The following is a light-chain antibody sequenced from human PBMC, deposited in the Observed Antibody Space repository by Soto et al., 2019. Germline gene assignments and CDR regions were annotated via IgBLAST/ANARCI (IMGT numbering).Light chain of an antibody. CDR3: QQHNNLPLT. V-gene: IGKV3-15*01. CDR2: GAS. J-gene: IGKJ4*01. Sequence: EIVMTQSPATLSVSPGERATLSCRASQSVSSNLAWYQQKPGQAPRLLVYGASTRATGIPARFSGSGSGTQFTLTISSLQSEDFAVYYCQQHNNLPLTFGGGTKVEIK. CDR1: QSVSSN.